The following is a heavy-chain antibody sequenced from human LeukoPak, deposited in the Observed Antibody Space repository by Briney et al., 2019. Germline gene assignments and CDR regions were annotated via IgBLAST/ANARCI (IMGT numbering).Heavy chain of an antibody. CDR1: GGSFSGYY. J-gene: IGHJ4*02. CDR2: INHSGST. CDR3: ASVTIGYSYGFCDY. Sequence: SETLSLTCAVYGGSFSGYYWSWIRQPPGKGLEWIGEINHSGSTNYNPSLKSRDTISVDTSKNQFSLKLSSVTAADTAVYYCASVTIGYSYGFCDYWGQGTLVTVSS. V-gene: IGHV4-34*01. D-gene: IGHD5-18*01.